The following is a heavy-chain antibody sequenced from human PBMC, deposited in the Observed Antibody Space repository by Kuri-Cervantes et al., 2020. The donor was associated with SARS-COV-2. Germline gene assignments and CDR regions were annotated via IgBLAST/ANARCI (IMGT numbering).Heavy chain of an antibody. CDR1: GFTVSSNY. J-gene: IGHJ4*02. D-gene: IGHD3-22*01. Sequence: GGSLRLSCAASGFTVSSNYMSWVRQAPGKGLEWASVIYSGGSTYYADSVKGRFTISRDNSKNTLYLQMNSLRAEDTAVYYCAKGAYYYDSSGYSGDYWGQGTLVTVSS. CDR3: AKGAYYYDSSGYSGDY. CDR2: IYSGGST. V-gene: IGHV3-53*01.